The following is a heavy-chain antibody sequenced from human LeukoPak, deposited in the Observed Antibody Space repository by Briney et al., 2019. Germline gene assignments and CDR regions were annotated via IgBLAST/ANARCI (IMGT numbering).Heavy chain of an antibody. Sequence: PGGSLRLSCAASGFPFSGYWMHWVRQAPGKGLVWVSRIDDDGAGTTYADSVAGRFTISRDNSKNTLYLQMNSLRAEDTAVYYCAKDRHPYSTSSDYWGQGALVTVSS. CDR3: AKDRHPYSTSSDY. D-gene: IGHD6-6*01. V-gene: IGHV3-74*01. CDR2: IDDDGAGT. J-gene: IGHJ4*02. CDR1: GFPFSGYW.